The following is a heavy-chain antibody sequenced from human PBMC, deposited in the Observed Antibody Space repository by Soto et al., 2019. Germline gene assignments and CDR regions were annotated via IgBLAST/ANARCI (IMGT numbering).Heavy chain of an antibody. D-gene: IGHD1-26*01. CDR1: GFTFSSYG. CDR3: AKARLVGATSPDFDS. Sequence: QVQLVESGGGVVQPGRSLSLSCAASGFTFSSYGMHWVRQAPGKGLEWVAVISYDGSNKYYADYVKGRVTISRDNSKNTLYLQMNSLRAEDTAVYYCAKARLVGATSPDFDSWGQGTLVTVSS. CDR2: ISYDGSNK. V-gene: IGHV3-30*18. J-gene: IGHJ4*02.